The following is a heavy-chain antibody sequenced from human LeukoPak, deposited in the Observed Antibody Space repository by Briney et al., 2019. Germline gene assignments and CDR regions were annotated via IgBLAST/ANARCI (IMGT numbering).Heavy chain of an antibody. V-gene: IGHV4-59*01. J-gene: IGHJ5*02. D-gene: IGHD3-22*01. CDR3: ASSPPYYYDSSGYYYWWFDP. Sequence: SETLSLTCTVSGGSISSYYWSWIRQPPGKGLEWIGYIYYSGSTNYNPSLKSRVTISVDTSKNQFSLKLSSVTAADAAVYYCASSPPYYYDSSGYYYWWFDPWGQGTLVTVSS. CDR1: GGSISSYY. CDR2: IYYSGST.